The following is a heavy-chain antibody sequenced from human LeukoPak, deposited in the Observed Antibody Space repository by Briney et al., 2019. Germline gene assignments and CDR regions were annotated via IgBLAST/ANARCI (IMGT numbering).Heavy chain of an antibody. CDR1: GFTFSNYA. V-gene: IGHV3-23*01. CDR3: AKQHAATGGYFDY. D-gene: IGHD6-25*01. CDR2: ISGSDGRT. J-gene: IGHJ4*02. Sequence: GGSLRLSCAASGFTFSNYAMSWVRQAPGKGLEWVSTISGSDGRTYYADSVKGRFTISRDNSKNTLYLQMNSLRAEDTALYYCAKQHAATGGYFDYWGQGTLVTVSS.